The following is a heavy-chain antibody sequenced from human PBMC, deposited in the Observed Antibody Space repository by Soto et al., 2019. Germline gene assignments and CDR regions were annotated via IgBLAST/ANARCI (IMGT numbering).Heavy chain of an antibody. CDR3: ARHWQKFDY. CDR1: GYTFTNYA. CDR2: INSDSGNT. J-gene: IGHJ4*02. V-gene: IGHV1-3*01. Sequence: GASVKVSCKASGYTFTNYAILWVRQAPGQSLEWMGWINSDSGNTEYLKKFQGRVTITRDRSASTAYMELSSLTSEDTAVYYCARHWQKFDYWGQGTPVTVSS.